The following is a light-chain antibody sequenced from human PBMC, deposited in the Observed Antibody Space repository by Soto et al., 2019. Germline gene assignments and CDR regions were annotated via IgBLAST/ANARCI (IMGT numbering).Light chain of an antibody. CDR1: QSVSEF. Sequence: EIAMTQSPATLSLSPGERATLSCRASQSVSEFLAWYQQKPGQAPRLLIYDASNRATGIPARFSGSGSGTDSTLTISSLEAEDFALYYCQQRSKWPVTFGGGTKVDIK. CDR3: QQRSKWPVT. CDR2: DAS. V-gene: IGKV3-11*01. J-gene: IGKJ4*01.